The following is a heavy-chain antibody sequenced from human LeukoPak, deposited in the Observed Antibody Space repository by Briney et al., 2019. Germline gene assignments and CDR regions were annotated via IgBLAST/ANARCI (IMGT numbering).Heavy chain of an antibody. J-gene: IGHJ4*02. V-gene: IGHV1-18*01. CDR1: GYTFTSYD. CDR3: ARDEITAGTVY. CDR2: MNPNSGNT. Sequence: ASVKVSCKASGYTFTSYDINWVRQATGQGLEWMGWMNPNSGNTNYAQKLQGRVTMTTDTSTSTAYMELRSLRSDDTAVYYCARDEITAGTVYWGQGTLVTVSS. D-gene: IGHD6-13*01.